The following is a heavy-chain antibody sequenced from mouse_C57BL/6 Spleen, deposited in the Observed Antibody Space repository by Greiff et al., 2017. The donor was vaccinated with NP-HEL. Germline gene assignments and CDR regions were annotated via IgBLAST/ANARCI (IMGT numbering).Heavy chain of an antibody. J-gene: IGHJ3*01. CDR1: GYPFTRSW. CDR3: AGGYDYEGWFAY. V-gene: IGHV1-64*01. CDR2: IHPNSGST. D-gene: IGHD2-4*01. Sequence: QVQLQQPGAELVKPGASVKFSCPASGYPFTRSWLHWVKQRPGQGLEWIGMIHPNSGSTNYNEKFKSKATLTVDKSSSTAYMQLSSLTSEDSAVYYCAGGYDYEGWFAYWGQGTLVTVS.